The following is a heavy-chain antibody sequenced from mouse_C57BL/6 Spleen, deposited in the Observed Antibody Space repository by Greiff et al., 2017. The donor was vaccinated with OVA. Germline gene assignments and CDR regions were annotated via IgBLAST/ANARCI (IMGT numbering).Heavy chain of an antibody. V-gene: IGHV1-64*01. CDR1: GYTFTSYW. CDR3: ARSGYGTLDY. J-gene: IGHJ2*01. CDR2: IHPNSGST. Sequence: QVQLQQPGAELVKPGASVKLSCKASGYTFTSYWMHWVKQRPGQGLEWIGMIHPNSGSTNYNEKLKSKATLTVDKSSSTAYMQLSSLTSEDSAVYYCARSGYGTLDYWGQGTTLTVSS. D-gene: IGHD1-1*01.